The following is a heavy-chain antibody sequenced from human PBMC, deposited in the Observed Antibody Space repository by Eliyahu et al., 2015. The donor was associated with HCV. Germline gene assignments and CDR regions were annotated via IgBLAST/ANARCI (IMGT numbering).Heavy chain of an antibody. CDR3: AKTTPERVALRGFDH. V-gene: IGHV3-23*01. CDR1: GFTFNNYA. Sequence: EVQLLESGGGLVPPGGSLXLSCAASGFTFNNYAMSWVRQAPGKGLEWVSGISGSGGSTYYADSVKGRFTISRDNSKNRLYLQMNSLRGEDTAVYYCAKTTPERVALRGFDHWGQGTLVTVSS. CDR2: ISGSGGST. D-gene: IGHD1-1*01. J-gene: IGHJ4*02.